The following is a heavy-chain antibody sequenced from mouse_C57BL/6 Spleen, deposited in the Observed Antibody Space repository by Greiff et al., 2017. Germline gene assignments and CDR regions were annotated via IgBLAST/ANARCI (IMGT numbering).Heavy chain of an antibody. V-gene: IGHV1-54*01. CDR3: ARNWDGYFDY. CDR2: INPGSGGT. Sequence: QVQLQQSGAELVRPGTSVKVSCKASGYAFTNYLIEWVKQRPGQGLEWIGVINPGSGGTNYNEKFKGKATLTADKSSSTAYMQLSSLTSEDSAVYFCARNWDGYFDYWGQGTTLTVSS. D-gene: IGHD4-1*01. CDR1: GYAFTNYL. J-gene: IGHJ2*01.